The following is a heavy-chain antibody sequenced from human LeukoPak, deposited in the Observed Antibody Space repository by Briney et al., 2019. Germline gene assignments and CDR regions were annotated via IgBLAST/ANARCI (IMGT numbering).Heavy chain of an antibody. CDR2: IIPIFGTA. Sequence: ASVKVSCKASGGTFSSYAISWVRQAPGQGLEWMGGIIPIFGTANYAQKFQGRVTITADESTSTAYMELSSLRSEDTAVYYCARDRRHYYDSSGYPSDYWGQGTLVTVSS. J-gene: IGHJ4*02. D-gene: IGHD3-22*01. CDR1: GGTFSSYA. V-gene: IGHV1-69*13. CDR3: ARDRRHYYDSSGYPSDY.